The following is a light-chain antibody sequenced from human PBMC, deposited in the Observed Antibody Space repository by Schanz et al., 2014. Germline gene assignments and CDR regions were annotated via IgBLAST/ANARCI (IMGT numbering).Light chain of an antibody. CDR3: SSYTSSSIWV. Sequence: QSALTQPPSASGSPGQSVTISCTGTSSDVGGYSFVSWYQQHPGKAPKLLIYGVNKRPSGVPDRFSGSKSGNTASLTVSGLQAEDEADYYCSSYTSSSIWVFGGGTKVTVL. CDR1: SSDVGGYSF. CDR2: GVN. J-gene: IGLJ3*02. V-gene: IGLV2-8*01.